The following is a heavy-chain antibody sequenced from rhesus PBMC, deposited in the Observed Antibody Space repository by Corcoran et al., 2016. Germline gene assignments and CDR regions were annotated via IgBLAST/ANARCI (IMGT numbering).Heavy chain of an antibody. CDR1: GGSISSSY. J-gene: IGHJ4*01. CDR2: IYGSGSST. Sequence: QLQLQESGPGLVKPSETLSVTCAVSGGSISSSYWSWIRQAPGKGLEWIVYIYGSGSSTNYNPSLKSRVTLSVDTSKNQLCLKLSSVTAADTAVYYCARTGSWNAPNYWGQGVLVTVSS. V-gene: IGHV4-169*01. D-gene: IGHD6-25*01. CDR3: ARTGSWNAPNY.